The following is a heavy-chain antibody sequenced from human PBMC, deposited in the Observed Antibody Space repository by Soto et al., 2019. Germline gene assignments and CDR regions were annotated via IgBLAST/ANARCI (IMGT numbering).Heavy chain of an antibody. CDR1: GFIFSNYE. CDR2: IDHSGTTI. V-gene: IGHV3-48*03. D-gene: IGHD5-12*01. Sequence: EVQLVESGGALVQPGGSLRLSCAASGFIFSNYEMSWVRQAPGKGLVWVSYIDHSGTTIYYADSVKGRFTISRDNAKNSLFLQMNSLRAEDTAVYYCARGHIVATILDYWGQGTLVTVSS. CDR3: ARGHIVATILDY. J-gene: IGHJ4*02.